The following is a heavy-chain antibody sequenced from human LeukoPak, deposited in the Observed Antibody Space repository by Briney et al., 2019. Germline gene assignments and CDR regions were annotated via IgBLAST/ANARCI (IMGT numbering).Heavy chain of an antibody. CDR2: IYYSGST. D-gene: IGHD4-17*01. V-gene: IGHV4-34*01. J-gene: IGHJ4*02. CDR1: GGSFSGYY. CDR3: ASHFHDYGDYVYFDY. Sequence: PSETLSLTCAVYGGSFSGYYWSWIRQPPGKGLEWIGSIYYSGSTYYNPSLKSRVTISVDTSKNQFSLKLSSVTAADTAVYYCASHFHDYGDYVYFDYWGQGTLVTVSS.